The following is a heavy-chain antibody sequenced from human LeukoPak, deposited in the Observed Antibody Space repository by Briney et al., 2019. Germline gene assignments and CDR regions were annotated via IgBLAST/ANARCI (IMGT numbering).Heavy chain of an antibody. CDR1: GYTFIGYY. CDR2: SKASGGGT. Sequence: ASAKVSCKASGYTFIGYYMHCVRQAPGHRLDWMGWSKASGGGTDYEQKLQGRVTMTRDTSISTAYMELSRLRSDDTAVYYCVRDRYYGSGSFYQMDVWGQGTTVTVSS. CDR3: VRDRYYGSGSFYQMDV. D-gene: IGHD3-10*01. J-gene: IGHJ6*02. V-gene: IGHV1-2*02.